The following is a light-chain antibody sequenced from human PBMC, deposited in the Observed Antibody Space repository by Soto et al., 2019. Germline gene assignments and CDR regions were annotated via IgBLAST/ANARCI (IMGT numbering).Light chain of an antibody. CDR3: QQRNVWPPIT. CDR2: DST. CDR1: QSMHTS. Sequence: VLTQCPATVSLSRGERCSGCGRAIQSMHTSLPWYQQKSGKPARLVIYDSTLRANGVPDRFGGSRSGTEFTLTINSLEPEDFAVYYCQQRNVWPPITVGPGTRVEIK. V-gene: IGKV3-11*01. J-gene: IGKJ5*01.